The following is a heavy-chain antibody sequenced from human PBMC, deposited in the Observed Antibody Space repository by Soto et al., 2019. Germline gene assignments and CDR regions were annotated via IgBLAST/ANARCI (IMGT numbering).Heavy chain of an antibody. Sequence: ETLSLTCTVSGGSISSYYWSWIRQPPGKGLVWVSRINSDGSSTSYADSVKGRFTISRDNAKNTLYLQMNSLRAEDTAVYYCARDPLTIFGVGAAFDIWGQGTMVTVSS. CDR1: GGSISSYY. J-gene: IGHJ3*02. CDR3: ARDPLTIFGVGAAFDI. CDR2: INSDGSST. D-gene: IGHD3-3*01. V-gene: IGHV3-74*01.